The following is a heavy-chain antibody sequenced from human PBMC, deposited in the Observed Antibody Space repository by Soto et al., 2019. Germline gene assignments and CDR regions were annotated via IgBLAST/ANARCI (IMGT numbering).Heavy chain of an antibody. Sequence: GASVKVSCKASGYTFTSYDINWVRQATGQGLEWMGWMNPNSGNTGYAQKFQGRVTMTRNTSISTAYMELSSLRSEDTAVYYCARIPDPGIIAVAGTADDAFDIWGQGTMVTVSS. J-gene: IGHJ3*02. CDR3: ARIPDPGIIAVAGTADDAFDI. CDR2: MNPNSGNT. V-gene: IGHV1-8*01. D-gene: IGHD6-19*01. CDR1: GYTFTSYD.